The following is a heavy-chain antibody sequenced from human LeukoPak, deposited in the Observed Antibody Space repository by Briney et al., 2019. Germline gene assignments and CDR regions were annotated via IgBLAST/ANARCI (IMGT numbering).Heavy chain of an antibody. D-gene: IGHD2-2*01. Sequence: SQTLSLTCAISGDSVSSTAWNWIRQSPSRGLEWLGRTYYRSKWYNDYAVSVKSRIAINPDTSKNQFSLQLNSVTPEDTAVYYCARGGRGYCTSSSCYFDYWGQGTLVTVSS. CDR1: GDSVSSTA. V-gene: IGHV6-1*01. CDR2: TYYRSKWYN. CDR3: ARGGRGYCTSSSCYFDY. J-gene: IGHJ4*02.